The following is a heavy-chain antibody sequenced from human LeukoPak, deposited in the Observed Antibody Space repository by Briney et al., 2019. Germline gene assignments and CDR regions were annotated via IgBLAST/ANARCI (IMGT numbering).Heavy chain of an antibody. V-gene: IGHV3-49*04. D-gene: IGHD3-9*01. Sequence: GGSLRLSCTASGFTFGDYAMSWVRQAPGKGLEGVGFIRSKAYGGTTEYAASVKGRFTISRDDSKSIAYLQMNSLKTEDTAVYYCTRDHQTLLRYFDWLPHDAFDIWGQGTMVTVSS. CDR3: TRDHQTLLRYFDWLPHDAFDI. CDR1: GFTFGDYA. CDR2: IRSKAYGGTT. J-gene: IGHJ3*02.